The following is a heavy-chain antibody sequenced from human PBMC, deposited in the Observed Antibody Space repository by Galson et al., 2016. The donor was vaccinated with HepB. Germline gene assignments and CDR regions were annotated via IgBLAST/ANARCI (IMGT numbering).Heavy chain of an antibody. CDR1: GFSLSSNGEA. CDR3: VHRNYDFWSGYDPKWYLDV. Sequence: PALVKPPQTLTLSCSFSGFSLSSNGEAVGWIRQPPGKALEWLAMIYWDDDKRFSPSLNSRLTITKDTSNNQVFLTLTNMDHVDTGTYYCVHRNYDFWSGYDPKWYLDVWGRGPLVTVSS. J-gene: IGHJ2*01. D-gene: IGHD3-3*01. V-gene: IGHV2-5*02. CDR2: IYWDDDK.